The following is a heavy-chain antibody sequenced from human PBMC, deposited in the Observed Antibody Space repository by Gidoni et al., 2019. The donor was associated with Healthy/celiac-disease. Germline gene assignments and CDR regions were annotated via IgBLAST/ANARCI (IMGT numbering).Heavy chain of an antibody. D-gene: IGHD2-21*02. CDR3: ARLRVVVTAIHWYFDL. Sequence: QLQLQESGPGLVKPSETLSLTCTVSGGSISSSSYYWGWIRQPPGKGLEWIGSIYYGGSTYYNPSLKSRVTISVDTSKNQFSLKLSSVTAADTAVYYCARLRVVVTAIHWYFDLWGRGTLVTVSS. CDR1: GGSISSSSYY. J-gene: IGHJ2*01. CDR2: IYYGGST. V-gene: IGHV4-39*01.